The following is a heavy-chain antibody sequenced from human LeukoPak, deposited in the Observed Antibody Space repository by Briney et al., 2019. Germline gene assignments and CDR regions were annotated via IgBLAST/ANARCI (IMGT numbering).Heavy chain of an antibody. CDR3: AAGSVADWIDP. CDR2: ISGGST. D-gene: IGHD6-13*01. J-gene: IGHJ5*02. V-gene: IGHV3-38-3*01. Sequence: GGSLRLSCAASGFTVSSNEMSWVRQAPGKGLEWVSSISGGSTYYADSRKGRFTISRDNSKNTLHLQMNSLRAEDTAVYPAAAGSVADWIDPSGQGTLVTASS. CDR1: GFTVSSNE.